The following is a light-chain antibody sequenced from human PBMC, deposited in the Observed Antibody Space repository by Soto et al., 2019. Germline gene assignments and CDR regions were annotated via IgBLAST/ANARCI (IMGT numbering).Light chain of an antibody. Sequence: QSALTQPASVSGSPGQSITISCTGTSSDVGSYNLVSWYQQHPGKAPKLMIYEGSKRPSGVSNRFSGSKSGNTSSLTISGLQAEDEYDYYCCSYAGSSTSVVFGVGTNLTVL. CDR3: CSYAGSSTSVV. CDR2: EGS. CDR1: SSDVGSYNL. V-gene: IGLV2-23*01. J-gene: IGLJ2*01.